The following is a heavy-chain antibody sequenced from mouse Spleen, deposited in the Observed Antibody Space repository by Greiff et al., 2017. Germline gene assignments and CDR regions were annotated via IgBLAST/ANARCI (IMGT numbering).Heavy chain of an antibody. CDR2: IYPGDGDT. D-gene: IGHD4-1*01. Sequence: QVQLQQSGPELVKPGASVKISCKASGYAFSSSWMNWVKQRPGKGLEWIGRIYPGDGDTNYNGKFKGKATLTADKSSSTAYMQLSSLTSEDSAVYFCAREGTGTGPYAMDYWGQGTSVTVSS. V-gene: IGHV1-82*01. CDR1: GYAFSSSW. CDR3: AREGTGTGPYAMDY. J-gene: IGHJ4*01.